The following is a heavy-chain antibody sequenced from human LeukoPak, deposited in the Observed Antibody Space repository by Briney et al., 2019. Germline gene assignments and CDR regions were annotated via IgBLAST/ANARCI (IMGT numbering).Heavy chain of an antibody. D-gene: IGHD3-10*01. CDR2: ISSSGSTI. Sequence: GGSLRLSCAASGFTFSSYEMNWVRQAPGKGLEWVSYISSSGSTIYYADSVKGRFTISRDNAKNSLYLQMNSLRAEDTAVYYCARAGPMVRGVGYWGQGTLVTVSS. CDR1: GFTFSSYE. J-gene: IGHJ4*02. CDR3: ARAGPMVRGVGY. V-gene: IGHV3-48*03.